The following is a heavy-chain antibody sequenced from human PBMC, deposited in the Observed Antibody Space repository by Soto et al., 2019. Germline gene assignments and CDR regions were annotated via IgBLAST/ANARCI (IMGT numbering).Heavy chain of an antibody. D-gene: IGHD2-21*02. CDR1: GFTFGTYT. J-gene: IGHJ6*02. CDR3: ARVMCGDCSTYYYYSMDV. Sequence: EVQLVESGGGLVKPGGSLRLSCAASGFTFGTYTMNWVRQAPGKGLEWVSSIGTTSSYIYYADSVRGRFTISNDNARDSLYLQMSSLRAEDTAVYYCARVMCGDCSTYYYYSMDVWGQGTTVTVSS. V-gene: IGHV3-21*01. CDR2: IGTTSSYI.